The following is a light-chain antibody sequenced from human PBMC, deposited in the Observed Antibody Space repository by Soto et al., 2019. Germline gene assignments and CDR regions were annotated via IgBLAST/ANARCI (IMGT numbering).Light chain of an antibody. CDR1: QSIVYSDGNAY. V-gene: IGKV2-30*01. CDR3: IEGYQLPPVT. J-gene: IGKJ2*01. CDR2: KAF. Sequence: DVVMTQSPLSLPVTLGQPASISCRSSQSIVYSDGNAYLSWFQQRPGQSPRRLIYKAFNRDSGVPDRFSGSGLGAYFTLKISRVEAEDVGVYYLIEGYQLPPVTFGQGTKLEIK.